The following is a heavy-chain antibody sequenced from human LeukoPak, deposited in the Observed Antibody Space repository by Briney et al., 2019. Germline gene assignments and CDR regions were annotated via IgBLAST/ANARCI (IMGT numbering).Heavy chain of an antibody. J-gene: IGHJ4*02. CDR1: GGSISSYY. CDR3: ARVGETIYGTFDY. V-gene: IGHV4-59*01. CDR2: IYYSGST. Sequence: PSETLSLTCTVSGGSISSYYWSWIRQPPGKGLEWIGYIYYSGSTNYNPSLKSRVTISVDTSKNQFSLKLSSVTAADTAVYYCARVGETIYGTFDYWGQGTLVTVSS. D-gene: IGHD4-17*01.